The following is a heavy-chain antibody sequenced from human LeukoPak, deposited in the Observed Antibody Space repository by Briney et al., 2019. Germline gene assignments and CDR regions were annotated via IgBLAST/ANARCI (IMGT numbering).Heavy chain of an antibody. CDR2: IIPIFGTA. CDR1: GGTFISYA. D-gene: IGHD3-3*01. V-gene: IGHV1-69*13. Sequence: ASVKVSCKASGGTFISYAISWVRQAPRQGLEWMGGIIPIFGTANYAQKFQGRVTITADESTSTAYMELSSLRSEDTAVYYCARDVYYDFWSGYTYYYYGMDVWGQGTTVTVSS. J-gene: IGHJ6*02. CDR3: ARDVYYDFWSGYTYYYYGMDV.